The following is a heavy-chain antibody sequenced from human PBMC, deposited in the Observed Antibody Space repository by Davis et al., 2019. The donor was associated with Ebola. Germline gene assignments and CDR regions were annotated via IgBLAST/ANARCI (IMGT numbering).Heavy chain of an antibody. V-gene: IGHV1-18*01. J-gene: IGHJ6*02. CDR1: RYNSISSS. D-gene: IGHD6-13*01. CDR3: ARMAAAGTKLDV. CDR2: ISTYNGNT. Sequence: AASVKVSCQASRYNSISSSIHWVRQAPGQGLEWMGWISTYNGNTNFAQKLQGRVTMTTDTSTSSAYMELRSLRSDDTAVYYCARMAAAGTKLDVWGQGTTVTVSS.